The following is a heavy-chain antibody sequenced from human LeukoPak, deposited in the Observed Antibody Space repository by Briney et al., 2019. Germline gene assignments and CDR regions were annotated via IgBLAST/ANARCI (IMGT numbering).Heavy chain of an antibody. CDR1: GGSISSYY. CDR3: ARAEYGGPFDY. V-gene: IGHV4-59*01. D-gene: IGHD4-23*01. Sequence: SETLSLTCTVSGGSISSYYWSWIRQPPGKGLEWIGYIYYSGSTNYNPSLKSRVTISVDTSKNQFSLKLSSVTAADTAVYYCARAEYGGPFDYWGQGTLVTVSS. J-gene: IGHJ4*02. CDR2: IYYSGST.